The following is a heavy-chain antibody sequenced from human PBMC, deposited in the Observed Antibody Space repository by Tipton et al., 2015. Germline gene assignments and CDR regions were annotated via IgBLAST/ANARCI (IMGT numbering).Heavy chain of an antibody. CDR1: GGSLSSGSYY. V-gene: IGHV4-61*01. J-gene: IGHJ5*02. CDR2: IYYNGNT. D-gene: IGHD5-24*01. Sequence: LSLTCTVSGGSLSSGSYYWSWIRQPPGKGLEWIGYIYYNGNTKYNPSLKGRVTILVDTSKNQFSLKVNSVTAADTAVYYCATLVDGYSRIPWGQGTRVTVSS. CDR3: ATLVDGYSRIP.